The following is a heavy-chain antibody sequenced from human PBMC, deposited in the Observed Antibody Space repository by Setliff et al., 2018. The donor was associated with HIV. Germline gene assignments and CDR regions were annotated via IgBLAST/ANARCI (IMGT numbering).Heavy chain of an antibody. CDR3: ARAGRGGGSYWTFDY. CDR1: EYSFTNNW. Sequence: GESLKISCKGSEYSFTNNWIGWVCQMPGKGLERMGIIYPGDSDIRYSPSFQGQVTISADKAISTAYLQWSSLKASDTGMYYCARAGRGGGSYWTFDYWGQGTLVTVSS. J-gene: IGHJ4*02. V-gene: IGHV5-51*01. D-gene: IGHD1-26*01. CDR2: IYPGDSDI.